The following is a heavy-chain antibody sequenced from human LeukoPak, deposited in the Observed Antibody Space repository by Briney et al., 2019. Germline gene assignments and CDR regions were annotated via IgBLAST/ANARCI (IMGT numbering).Heavy chain of an antibody. CDR3: ARDRGYCSSTSCHEDWFDP. V-gene: IGHV4-61*08. CDR1: GGSISSGGYY. D-gene: IGHD2-2*01. CDR2: IYYSGST. Sequence: PSQTLSLTCTVSGGSISSGGYYWSWIRQPPGKGLEWIGYIYYSGSTNYNPSLKSRVTISVDTSKNQFSLKLSSVTAADTAVYYCARDRGYCSSTSCHEDWFDPWGQGTLVTVSS. J-gene: IGHJ5*02.